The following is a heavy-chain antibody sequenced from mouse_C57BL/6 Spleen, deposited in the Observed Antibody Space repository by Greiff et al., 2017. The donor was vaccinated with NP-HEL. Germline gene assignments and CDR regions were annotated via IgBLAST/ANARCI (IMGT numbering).Heavy chain of an antibody. CDR3: ARSRAYYSNYLYSPYAMDD. CDR2: IYPGSGST. V-gene: IGHV1-55*01. Sequence: QVQLQQPGAELVKPGASVKMSCKASGYTFTSYWITWVKQRPGQGLEWIGDIYPGSGSTNYNEKFKSKATLTVDTSSSTAYMQLSSLTSEDSAVYYCARSRAYYSNYLYSPYAMDDWGQGTSVTVSS. J-gene: IGHJ4*01. CDR1: GYTFTSYW. D-gene: IGHD2-5*01.